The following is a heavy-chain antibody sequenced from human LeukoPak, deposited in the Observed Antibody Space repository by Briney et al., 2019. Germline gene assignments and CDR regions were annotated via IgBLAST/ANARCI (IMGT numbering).Heavy chain of an antibody. V-gene: IGHV4-31*03. J-gene: IGHJ4*02. CDR3: ARGGPYSGSYFDY. CDR2: IYYSGST. D-gene: IGHD1-26*01. CDR1: GGSIRSGGYY. Sequence: SQTLSLTCTVSGGSIRSGGYYWSWIRQPPGKGLAGIGYIYYSGSTYYNPSLKSRVTISVDTSKNQFSLKLSSVTAADTAVYYCARGGPYSGSYFDYWGQGTLVTVSS.